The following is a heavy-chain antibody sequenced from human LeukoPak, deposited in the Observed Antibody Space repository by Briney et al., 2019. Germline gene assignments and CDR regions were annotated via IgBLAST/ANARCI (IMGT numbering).Heavy chain of an antibody. D-gene: IGHD6-19*01. CDR1: GXSISSYY. V-gene: IGHV4-59*08. Sequence: SETLSLTCTVSGXSISSYYWSWIRQPPGKGLEWIGYIYYSGSTNYNPSLKSRVTISVDTSKNQFSLKLSSVTAADTAVYYCAGSSGWTGFDYWGQGTLVTVSS. J-gene: IGHJ4*02. CDR3: AGSSGWTGFDY. CDR2: IYYSGST.